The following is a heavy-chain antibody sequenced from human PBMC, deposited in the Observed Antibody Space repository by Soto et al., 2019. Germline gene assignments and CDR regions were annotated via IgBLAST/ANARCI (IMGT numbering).Heavy chain of an antibody. D-gene: IGHD2-21*02. CDR2: ISSRDTYA. CDR1: GFTFGDYY. Sequence: GGSLRLSCAASGFTFGDYYMSWIRQAPGKGLEWVSYISSRDTYAYYADSVKGRFTISRDNAKNSLYLQMDSLRAEDTAVYYCARNPYCGGDCYSVKEFYFEHWGQGTLVTVSS. J-gene: IGHJ4*02. V-gene: IGHV3-11*06. CDR3: ARNPYCGGDCYSVKEFYFEH.